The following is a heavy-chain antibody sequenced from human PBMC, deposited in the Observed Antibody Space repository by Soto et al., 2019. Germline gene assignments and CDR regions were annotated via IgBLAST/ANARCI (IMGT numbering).Heavy chain of an antibody. CDR2: IYYSGST. CDR1: GCSISSSSYY. V-gene: IGHV4-39*01. D-gene: IGHD3-9*01. Sequence: PETLSLTCTVSGCSISSSSYYWGWIRQPPGKGLEWIGSIYYSGSTYYNPSLKSRVTISVDTSKNQFSLKMSSVTAADTDVYYCARLARRDILTGPSYGMDVWGQGTTVT. J-gene: IGHJ6*02. CDR3: ARLARRDILTGPSYGMDV.